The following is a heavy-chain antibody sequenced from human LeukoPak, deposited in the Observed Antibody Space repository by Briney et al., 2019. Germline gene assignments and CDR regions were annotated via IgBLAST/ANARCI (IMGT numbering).Heavy chain of an antibody. CDR3: ARLGYCSSTSCYLGSYYYYYGMDV. CDR2: ISAYNGNT. J-gene: IGHJ6*02. V-gene: IGHV1-18*01. Sequence: GASVKVSCKASGYTFTSYGISWVRQAPGQGLEWMGWISAYNGNTNYAQKLQGRVTMTTDTSTSTAYMELRSLRSDDTAVYYCARLGYCSSTSCYLGSYYYYYGMDVWGQGTTVTVSS. CDR1: GYTFTSYG. D-gene: IGHD2-2*01.